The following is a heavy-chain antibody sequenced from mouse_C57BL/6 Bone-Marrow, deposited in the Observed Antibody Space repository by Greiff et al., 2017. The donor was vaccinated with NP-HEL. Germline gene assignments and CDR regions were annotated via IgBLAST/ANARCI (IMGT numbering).Heavy chain of an antibody. V-gene: IGHV1-26*01. CDR1: GYTFTDYY. Sequence: EVKLQQSGPELVKPGASVKISCKASGYTFTDYYMNWVKQSHGKSLEWIGDINPNNGGTSYNQKFKGKATLTVDKSSSTAYMELRSLTSEDSAVYYCARPYYYGSPGYAMDYWGQGTSVTVSS. J-gene: IGHJ4*01. CDR2: INPNNGGT. D-gene: IGHD1-1*01. CDR3: ARPYYYGSPGYAMDY.